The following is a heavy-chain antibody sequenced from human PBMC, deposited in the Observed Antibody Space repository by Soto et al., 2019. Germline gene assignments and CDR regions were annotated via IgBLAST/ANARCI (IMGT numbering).Heavy chain of an antibody. CDR1: GYTFTSYY. V-gene: IGHV1-46*01. D-gene: IGHD2-8*01. CDR2: INPSGGST. Sequence: ASVKVSCKASGYTFTSYYMHWVRQAPGQGLEWMGIINPSGGSTNYAQKLQGRVAMTRDTSASTVYMELNSLRSEDTAVYYCARPPYPGCINAVCYPLDYWGQGTLVTVSS. CDR3: ARPPYPGCINAVCYPLDY. J-gene: IGHJ4*02.